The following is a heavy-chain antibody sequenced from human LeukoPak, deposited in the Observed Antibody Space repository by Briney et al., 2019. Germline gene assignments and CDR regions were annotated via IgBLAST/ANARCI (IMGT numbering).Heavy chain of an antibody. CDR3: ASGAYSSRWYYFDY. Sequence: SETLSLTCTVSGGSISSYYWSWIRQPPGKGLEWIGYIYYSGSTNYNPSLKSRVTISVDTSKNQFSLKLSSVTAADAGVYYCASGAYSSRWYYFDYWGQGTLVTVSS. V-gene: IGHV4-59*08. CDR1: GGSISSYY. CDR2: IYYSGST. J-gene: IGHJ4*02. D-gene: IGHD6-13*01.